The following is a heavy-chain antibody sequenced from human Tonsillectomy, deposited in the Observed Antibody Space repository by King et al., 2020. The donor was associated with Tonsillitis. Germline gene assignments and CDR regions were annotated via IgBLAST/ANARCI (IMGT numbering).Heavy chain of an antibody. V-gene: IGHV3-11*01. CDR1: GFTFSDYY. J-gene: IGHJ6*03. CDR2: ISSSGSTK. Sequence: VQLVESGGGLVKPGGSLRLSCAASGFTFSDYYMSWLRQAPGKGLEWVSYISSSGSTKDYADSVKGRFTISRDNAKNSLYLQMDSLRAEDTAVYYCARDMADDFWSGYYNYYYFIDVWGKGTTVTVSS. CDR3: ARDMADDFWSGYYNYYYFIDV. D-gene: IGHD3-3*01.